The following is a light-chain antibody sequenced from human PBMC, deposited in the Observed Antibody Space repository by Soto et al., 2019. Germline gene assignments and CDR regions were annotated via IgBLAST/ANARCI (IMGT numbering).Light chain of an antibody. V-gene: IGLV2-11*01. Sequence: QSALTQPHSVSGSPGQSVTISCTGTSVDVGAYDFVSWYQQHPGKAPKLLIYVVSGGPSGVPHRFSGSKSGNAASLTISGLQAEDEADYYCQSYHSGNVVFGGGTKVTVL. J-gene: IGLJ2*01. CDR3: QSYHSGNVV. CDR2: VVS. CDR1: SVDVGAYDF.